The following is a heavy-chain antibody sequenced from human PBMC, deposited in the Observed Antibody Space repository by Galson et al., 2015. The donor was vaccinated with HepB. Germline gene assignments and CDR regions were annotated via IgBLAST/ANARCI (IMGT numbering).Heavy chain of an antibody. J-gene: IGHJ5*02. CDR2: INGRGSPR. CDR3: VKEGSWFGGDWFDP. CDR1: GFLFRHHA. V-gene: IGHV3-23*01. Sequence: SLRLSCAGSGFLFRHHAMAWIRQAPGKGLEWVSGINGRGSPRSYSDAVKGRFSISRDNSQDTGFLQMDNLRAEDTAVYYCVKEGSWFGGDWFDPWGQGALVTVS. D-gene: IGHD3-16*01.